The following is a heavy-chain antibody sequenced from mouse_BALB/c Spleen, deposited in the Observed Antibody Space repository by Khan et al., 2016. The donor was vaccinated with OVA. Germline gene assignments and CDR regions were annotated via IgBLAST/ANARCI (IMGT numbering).Heavy chain of an antibody. CDR1: GDSITSGY. CDR2: MIYTGYT. J-gene: IGHJ3*01. Sequence: EVQLQESGPSLVKPSQTLSLTCSVTGDSITSGYWSWIRKFPGNKLEYMGYMIYTGYTDYNPSLKSRIAITRHTSKNQYYLQLNSVTAEETATSYCARSTYRYAFAYWGQGTLVTVSA. V-gene: IGHV3-8*02. CDR3: ARSTYRYAFAY. D-gene: IGHD2-14*01.